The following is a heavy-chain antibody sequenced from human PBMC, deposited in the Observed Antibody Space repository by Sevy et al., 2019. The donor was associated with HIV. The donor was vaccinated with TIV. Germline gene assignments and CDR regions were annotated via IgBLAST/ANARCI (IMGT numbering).Heavy chain of an antibody. D-gene: IGHD3-22*01. V-gene: IGHV3-23*01. CDR3: AKEPYDSRSSYYFDY. CDR1: GLTFSSYA. CDR2: ISGSGGNT. J-gene: IGHJ4*02. Sequence: GGSLRLSCAASGLTFSSYAMSWVRQAPGKGLEWVSAISGSGGNTHYADSVKGRFTISRDNSKNTLYLQVNSLRAEDTAVYYSAKEPYDSRSSYYFDYWGQGTLVTVSS.